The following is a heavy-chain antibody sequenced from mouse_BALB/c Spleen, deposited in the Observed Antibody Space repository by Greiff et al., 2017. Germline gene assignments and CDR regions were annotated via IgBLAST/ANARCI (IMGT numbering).Heavy chain of an antibody. Sequence: EVKLMESGGGLVQPGGSLKLSCAASGFDFSRYWMSWVRQAPGKGLEWIGEINPDSSTINYTPSLKDKFIISRDNAKNTLYLQMSKVRSEDTALYYCARKGSYGNPWFAYWGQGTLVTVSA. V-gene: IGHV4-1*02. CDR2: INPDSSTI. CDR1: GFDFSRYW. D-gene: IGHD2-1*01. CDR3: ARKGSYGNPWFAY. J-gene: IGHJ3*01.